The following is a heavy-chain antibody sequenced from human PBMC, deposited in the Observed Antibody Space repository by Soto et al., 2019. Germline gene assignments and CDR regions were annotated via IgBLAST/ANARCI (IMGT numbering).Heavy chain of an antibody. CDR3: ARDKWDGYTYGVFDY. CDR2: IHYSGST. J-gene: IGHJ4*02. CDR1: GGSVSSGHYY. D-gene: IGHD5-18*01. Sequence: QVQLQESGPGLVKPSETLSLTCTVSGGSVSSGHYYWTWIRQPPGKGLEWIGYIHYSGSTNYNPSLKSRVTTSVDTSKNQSSLRLSSVTAADTAVYYCARDKWDGYTYGVFDYWGQGTLVTVSS. V-gene: IGHV4-61*01.